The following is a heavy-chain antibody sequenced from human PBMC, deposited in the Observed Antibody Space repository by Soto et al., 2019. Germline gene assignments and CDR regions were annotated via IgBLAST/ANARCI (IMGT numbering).Heavy chain of an antibody. Sequence: QVQLVQSGAEVKKPGASVKLSCKASGYTFTSYYMHWVRQAPGQGLEWMGRINASGGSTSYAQKFHGRVTMTRDTTTSTVYMELSSLRSEDTAVYYCESEVGATGGRGGYGMDFWGQGTTVTVSS. J-gene: IGHJ6*02. CDR3: ESEVGATGGRGGYGMDF. CDR2: INASGGST. CDR1: GYTFTSYY. D-gene: IGHD1-26*01. V-gene: IGHV1-46*01.